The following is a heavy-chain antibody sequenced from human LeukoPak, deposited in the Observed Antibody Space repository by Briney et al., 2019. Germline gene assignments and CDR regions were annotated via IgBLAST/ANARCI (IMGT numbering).Heavy chain of an antibody. CDR2: INPNTGGT. J-gene: IGHJ4*02. V-gene: IGHV1-2*02. CDR3: ARLDRYSSGFDY. CDR1: GYTFTGNY. D-gene: IGHD6-6*01. Sequence: ASVKVSCKASGYTFTGNYVHWVRQAPGQRLEWVGWINPNTGGTNYAQRFRGRVAMTRDTSINTAYMELSRLTSDDTAVYYCARLDRYSSGFDYWGQGTLVTVSS.